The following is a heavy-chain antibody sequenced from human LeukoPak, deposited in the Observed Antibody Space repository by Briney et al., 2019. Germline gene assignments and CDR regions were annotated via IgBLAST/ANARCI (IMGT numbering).Heavy chain of an antibody. CDR3: AHSEFGLWFGELLSAIDI. Sequence: TLSLTCTVSGGSISSYYWSWIRQPPGKALEWLALIYWDDDKRYSPSLKSRLTITKDTSKNQVVLTMTNMDPVDTATYYCAHSEFGLWFGELLSAIDIWGQGTMVTVSS. CDR2: IYWDDDK. CDR1: GGSISSYYW. D-gene: IGHD3-10*01. J-gene: IGHJ3*02. V-gene: IGHV2-5*08.